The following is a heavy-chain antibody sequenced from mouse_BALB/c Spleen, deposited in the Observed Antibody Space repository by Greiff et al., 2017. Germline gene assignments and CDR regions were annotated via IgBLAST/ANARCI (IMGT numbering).Heavy chain of an antibody. V-gene: IGHV10-1*02. CDR3: VREGSHFDY. CDR2: IRSKSNNYAT. J-gene: IGHJ2*01. CDR1: GFTFNTYA. Sequence: VQLKESGGGLVQPKGSLKLSCAASGFTFNTYAMNWVRQAPGKGLEWVARIRSKSNNYATYYADSVKDRFTISRDDSQSMLYLQMNNLKTEDTAMYYCVREGSHFDYWGQGTTLTVSS.